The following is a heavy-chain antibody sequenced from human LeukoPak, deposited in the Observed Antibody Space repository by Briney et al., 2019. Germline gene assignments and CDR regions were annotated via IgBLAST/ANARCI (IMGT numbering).Heavy chain of an antibody. V-gene: IGHV1-18*01. J-gene: IGHJ6*02. Sequence: GASVKVSCKVSGYTLTELSMHWVRQAPGQGLEWMGWISAYNGNTNYAQKLQGRVTMTTDTSTSTAYMELRSLRSDDTAVYYCARDRYSSGNFLSYYYYGMDVWGQGTTVTVSS. CDR2: ISAYNGNT. CDR1: GYTLTELS. CDR3: ARDRYSSGNFLSYYYYGMDV. D-gene: IGHD6-19*01.